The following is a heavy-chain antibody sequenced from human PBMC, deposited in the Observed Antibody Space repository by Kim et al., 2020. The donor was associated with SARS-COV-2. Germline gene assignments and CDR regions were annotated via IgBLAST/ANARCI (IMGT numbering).Heavy chain of an antibody. J-gene: IGHJ3*02. CDR3: ARVQFSSRWLPFDI. CDR2: IFYSGST. D-gene: IGHD6-19*01. V-gene: IGHV4-39*01. CDR1: GGSISSSIYY. Sequence: SETLSLTCTVSGGSISSSIYYWGWIRQPPGEGLEWIGSIFYSGSTYYNPSLKSRVTISVDTSRNQFSLKLSSVTAADTAVYYCARVQFSSRWLPFDIWGQGTMVTVSS.